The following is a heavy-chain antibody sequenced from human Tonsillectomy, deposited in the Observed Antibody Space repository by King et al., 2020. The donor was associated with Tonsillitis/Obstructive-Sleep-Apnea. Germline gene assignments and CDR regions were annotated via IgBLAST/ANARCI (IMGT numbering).Heavy chain of an antibody. Sequence: VQLVESGGGVAQPGRSLRLSCAASGFTFSSYGMHWVRQAPGKGLEWVAAIWCDGGKKDYVDSVKGRFTISRDDSKSTLYLQMNSLRDDDTAMYYCARDIATLDSWGRGTLVTVSA. J-gene: IGHJ4*02. CDR3: ARDIATLDS. CDR2: IWCDGGKK. CDR1: GFTFSSYG. V-gene: IGHV3-33*01. D-gene: IGHD1-26*01.